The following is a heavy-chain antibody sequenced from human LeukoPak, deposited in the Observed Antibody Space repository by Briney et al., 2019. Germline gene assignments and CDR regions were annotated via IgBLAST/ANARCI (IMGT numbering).Heavy chain of an antibody. CDR1: GFTFSSYW. CDR3: ARVIRSSGWYVDY. J-gene: IGHJ4*02. CDR2: ITGSGHTT. D-gene: IGHD6-19*01. V-gene: IGHV3-23*01. Sequence: PGGSLRLSCAASGFTFSSYWMSWVRQAPGKGLEWVSGITGSGHTTFYADSVKGRFTISRDNSKNTLYLQMNSLKAEDTAVYYCARVIRSSGWYVDYWGQGTLVTVSS.